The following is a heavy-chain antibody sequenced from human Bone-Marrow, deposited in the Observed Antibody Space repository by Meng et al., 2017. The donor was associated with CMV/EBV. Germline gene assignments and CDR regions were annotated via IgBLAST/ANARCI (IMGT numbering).Heavy chain of an antibody. CDR3: ARWLIAAAGTGWFDP. Sequence: SETLSLTCTVSGGSISSYYWSWIRQPPGKGLEWIGYIYYSGSTNYNPSLKSRVTISVDTSKNRFSLKLSSVTAADTAVYYCARWLIAAAGTGWFDPWGQGTLVTVSS. CDR1: GGSISSYY. V-gene: IGHV4-59*01. CDR2: IYYSGST. J-gene: IGHJ5*02. D-gene: IGHD6-13*01.